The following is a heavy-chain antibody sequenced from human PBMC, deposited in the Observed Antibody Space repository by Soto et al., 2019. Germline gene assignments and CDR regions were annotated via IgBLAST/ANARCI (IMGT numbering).Heavy chain of an antibody. D-gene: IGHD2-15*01. CDR2: IYYSGST. J-gene: IGHJ4*02. CDR1: GGSISSGGYY. CDR3: ARDRECSGGTRYNYFDY. V-gene: IGHV4-31*03. Sequence: TLSLTCTVSGGSISSGGYYWSWIRQHPGKGLEWIGYIYYSGSTYYNPSLKSRVTISVDTSKNQFSLKLSSVTAADTAVYYCARDRECSGGTRYNYFDYWGQGTLVTVSS.